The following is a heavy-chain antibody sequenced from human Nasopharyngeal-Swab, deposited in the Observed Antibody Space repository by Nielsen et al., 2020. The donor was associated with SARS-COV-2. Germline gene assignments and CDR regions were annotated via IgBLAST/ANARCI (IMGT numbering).Heavy chain of an antibody. CDR1: GFTFSGYT. J-gene: IGHJ6*02. Sequence: GESLKISCVASGFTFSGYTMNWVRQAPGKGLEWLSSISSTTPYIYYADSVKGRFTISRDNAKNALYLQMNSLRAEDTAVFFCARGCGLTGSTCNYYDMDVWGQGATVTVSS. CDR3: ARGCGLTGSTCNYYDMDV. V-gene: IGHV3-21*01. CDR2: ISSTTPYI. D-gene: IGHD3-9*01.